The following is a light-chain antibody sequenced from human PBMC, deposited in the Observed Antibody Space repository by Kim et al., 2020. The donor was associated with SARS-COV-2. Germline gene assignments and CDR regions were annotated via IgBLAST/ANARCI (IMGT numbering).Light chain of an antibody. V-gene: IGLV1-40*01. CDR1: STNIGAYD. CDR2: NNN. J-gene: IGLJ3*02. Sequence: QTVTISCTGSSTNIGAYDVHWYQQFPGTAPKLVIHNNNHRPSGVPDRFSASKSGTSASLAITGLQAEDEADYYCQSFDSSLTNSGVFGGGTQLTVL. CDR3: QSFDSSLTNSGV.